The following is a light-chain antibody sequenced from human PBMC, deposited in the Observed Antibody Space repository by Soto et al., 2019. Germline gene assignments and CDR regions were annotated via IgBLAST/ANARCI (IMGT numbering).Light chain of an antibody. CDR1: QTFSRL. CDR2: AAS. CDR3: QQTNRFPLN. V-gene: IGKV1D-12*01. J-gene: IGKJ4*01. Sequence: DIQLTQSPSSVSASVGDRVTLTCRADQTFSRLLAWYQQKPGKAPKLLIYAASTLVSGVPSRFSGSGSGTEFTLTISSLQAEDFATYYCQQTNRFPLNFGGGTRVEI.